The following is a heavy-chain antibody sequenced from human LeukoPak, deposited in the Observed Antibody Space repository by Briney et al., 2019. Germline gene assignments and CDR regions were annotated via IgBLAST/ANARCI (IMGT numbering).Heavy chain of an antibody. CDR2: INHSGST. Sequence: KTGGSLRLSCAASGFTFSSYAMSWVRQAPGKGLEWIGEINHSGSTNYNPSLKSRVTISVDTSKNQFPLKLSSVTAADTAVYYCARPTRGASYGSGSYKGDYWGQGTLVTVSS. CDR1: GFTFSSYA. V-gene: IGHV4-34*01. D-gene: IGHD3-10*01. J-gene: IGHJ4*02. CDR3: ARPTRGASYGSGSYKGDY.